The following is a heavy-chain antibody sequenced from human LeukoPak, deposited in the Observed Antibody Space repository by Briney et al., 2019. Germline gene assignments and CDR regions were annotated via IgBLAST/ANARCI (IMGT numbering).Heavy chain of an antibody. CDR3: ARDPHPDYGDYVGLGY. CDR2: IYYSGST. CDR1: GGSISIGGYY. Sequence: SETLSLTCTVSGGSISIGGYYWSWIRQHPGKGLEWIGYIYYSGSTYYNPSLKSRVTISVDTSKNQFSLKLSSVTAADTAVYYCARDPHPDYGDYVGLGYWGQGTLVTVSS. V-gene: IGHV4-31*03. J-gene: IGHJ4*02. D-gene: IGHD4-17*01.